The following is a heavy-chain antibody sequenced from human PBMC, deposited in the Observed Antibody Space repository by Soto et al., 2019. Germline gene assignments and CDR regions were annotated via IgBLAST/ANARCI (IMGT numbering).Heavy chain of an antibody. J-gene: IGHJ4*02. CDR3: ARDRGNSSSWYALDY. CDR1: GFTVSSNY. Sequence: GGSLRLSCAASGFTVSSNYMSWVRQAPGKGLEWVSAIYSGGSTYYADSVKGRFTISRDNSKNTLYLQMNSLRAEDTAVYYCARDRGNSSSWYALDYWGQGTLVTVSS. D-gene: IGHD6-13*01. V-gene: IGHV3-53*01. CDR2: IYSGGST.